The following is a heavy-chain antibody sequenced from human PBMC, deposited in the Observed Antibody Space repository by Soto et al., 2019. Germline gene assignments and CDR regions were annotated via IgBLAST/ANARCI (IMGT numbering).Heavy chain of an antibody. CDR3: ATTYYYDSNGYYIEYFQN. V-gene: IGHV4-59*08. Sequence: SETLSLTCTVSGGSISSYYWSWIRQPPGKGLEWSGYVYYSGSTNYNPSLKSRVTVSVDTSKNQFSLRLSSVTAADTAVYYCATTYYYDSNGYYIEYFQNWGQGTLVTVS. CDR2: VYYSGST. J-gene: IGHJ1*01. CDR1: GGSISSYY. D-gene: IGHD3-22*01.